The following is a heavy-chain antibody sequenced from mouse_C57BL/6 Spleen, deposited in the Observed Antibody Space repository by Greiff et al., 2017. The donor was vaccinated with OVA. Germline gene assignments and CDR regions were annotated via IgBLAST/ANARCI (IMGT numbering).Heavy chain of an antibody. J-gene: IGHJ2*01. CDR2: IDPETGGT. CDR3: TRRGTTVVADY. V-gene: IGHV1-15*01. Sequence: VQRVESGAELVRPGASVTLSCKASGYTFTDYEMHWVKQTPVHGLEWIGAIDPETGGTASTQKFKGKAILTADKSSSTAYMELRSLTSEDSAVYYCTRRGTTVVADYWGQGTTLTVSS. D-gene: IGHD1-1*01. CDR1: GYTFTDYE.